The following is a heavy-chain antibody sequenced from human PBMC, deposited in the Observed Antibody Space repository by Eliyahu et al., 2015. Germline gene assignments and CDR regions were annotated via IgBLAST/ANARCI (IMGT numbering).Heavy chain of an antibody. CDR2: INSDGSST. V-gene: IGHV3-74*01. D-gene: IGHD6-19*01. Sequence: EVQLVESGGGLVQPGGSLXLSCAASGFXFSSYWMHWVRQAPGKGLVWVPRINSDGSSTSYADSVKGRFTISRDNAKNTLYLQMNSLRVEDTAVYYCAREKAVAGQNFDYWGQGTLVTVSS. CDR3: AREKAVAGQNFDY. J-gene: IGHJ4*02. CDR1: GFXFSSYW.